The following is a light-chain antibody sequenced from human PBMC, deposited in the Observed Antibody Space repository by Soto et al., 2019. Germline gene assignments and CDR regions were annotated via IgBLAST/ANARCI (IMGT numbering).Light chain of an antibody. CDR2: GAS. J-gene: IGKJ3*01. V-gene: IGKV3-15*01. Sequence: EIVMTQSPATLSVSPGERATLSCRASQSLRTNLAWYQQKPCQPPRLLMYGASTRATGITARFSGSGSGTEFTLTISSLQSEDSAVYYCQQYNKWPPGLFTFGPGTKVDI. CDR1: QSLRTN. CDR3: QQYNKWPPGLFT.